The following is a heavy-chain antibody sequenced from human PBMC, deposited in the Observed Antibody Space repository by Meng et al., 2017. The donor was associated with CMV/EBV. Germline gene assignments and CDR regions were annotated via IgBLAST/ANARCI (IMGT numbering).Heavy chain of an antibody. CDR1: GFTFSDYY. CDR3: AREIFYDILTGYFPADAFDI. CDR2: ISSSGSTI. D-gene: IGHD3-9*01. V-gene: IGHV3-11*04. Sequence: GESLKISCAASGFTFSDYYMSWFRQAPGKGLEWVSYISSSGSTIYYADSVKGRFTISRDNSKNSLYLQINSLRAEDTAVYYCAREIFYDILTGYFPADAFDIWGQGTMVTVSS. J-gene: IGHJ3*02.